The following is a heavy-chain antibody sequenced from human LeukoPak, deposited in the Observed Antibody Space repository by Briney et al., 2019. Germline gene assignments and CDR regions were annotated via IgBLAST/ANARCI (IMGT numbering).Heavy chain of an antibody. D-gene: IGHD1-26*01. CDR2: ITSSSSYI. J-gene: IGHJ3*02. V-gene: IGHV3-21*04. CDR1: GFTFSTYN. Sequence: GESLRLSCAASGFTFSTYNMNWVRQAPGKGLEWVSSITSSSSYIYYADSVKGRFTISRDNAKSSLYLQMNSLRAEDTAVYYCAKERFGSSRAFDIWGQGTMVTVSS. CDR3: AKERFGSSRAFDI.